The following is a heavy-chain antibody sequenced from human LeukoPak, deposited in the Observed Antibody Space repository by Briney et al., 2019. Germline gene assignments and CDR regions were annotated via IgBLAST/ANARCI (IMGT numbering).Heavy chain of an antibody. CDR2: ISSGHSYI. J-gene: IGHJ5*02. V-gene: IGHV3-21*01. D-gene: IGHD6-19*01. CDR1: GFTFNTYS. CDR3: ARSSGWYGWFDP. Sequence: PGGSLRLSCAASGFTFNTYSLNWVRQAPGKGLEWVSSISSGHSYIDYADSVKGRFTISRDNARNSLYLQMNSLRAEDTAVYYCARSSGWYGWFDPWGQGTLVTVSS.